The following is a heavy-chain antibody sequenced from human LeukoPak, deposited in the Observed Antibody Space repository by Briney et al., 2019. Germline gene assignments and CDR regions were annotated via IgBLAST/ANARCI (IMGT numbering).Heavy chain of an antibody. Sequence: GGSLRLSCAASGFIFNTYAMSWVRQAPGKGLEWVSAIASSGGGTYYTDSVRGRFTIFRDNSKNTLYLQMNSLRGEDTVVYYCAKRTSSRAFDYWGQGTLVTVSS. CDR2: IASSGGGT. J-gene: IGHJ4*02. D-gene: IGHD6-13*01. CDR3: AKRTSSRAFDY. V-gene: IGHV3-23*01. CDR1: GFIFNTYA.